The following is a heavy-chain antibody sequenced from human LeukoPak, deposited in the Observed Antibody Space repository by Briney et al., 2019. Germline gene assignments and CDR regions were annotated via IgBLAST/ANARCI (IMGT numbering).Heavy chain of an antibody. CDR2: IYTSGST. D-gene: IGHD5-12*01. V-gene: IGHV4-4*07. Sequence: ASETLSLTCTVSGGSISSYYWSWIRQPAGKGLEWIGRIYTSGSTNYNPSLKSRVTMSVDTSKNQFSLKLSSVTAADTAVYYCARRGQYSSYDLDAFDIWGQGTMVTVSS. CDR1: GGSISSYY. CDR3: ARRGQYSSYDLDAFDI. J-gene: IGHJ3*02.